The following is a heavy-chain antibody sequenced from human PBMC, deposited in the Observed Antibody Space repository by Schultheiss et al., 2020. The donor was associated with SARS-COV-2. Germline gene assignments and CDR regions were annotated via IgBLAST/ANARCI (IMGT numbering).Heavy chain of an antibody. Sequence: GESLKISCAASGFTFSSYWMSWVRQAPGKGLEWVANIKQDGSEKYYVDSVKGRFTISRDNSKNTLYLQMNSLRAEDTAVYYCAREVSGSYSSWFDPWGQGTLVTVSS. D-gene: IGHD1-26*01. CDR2: IKQDGSEK. J-gene: IGHJ5*02. V-gene: IGHV3-7*01. CDR1: GFTFSSYW. CDR3: AREVSGSYSSWFDP.